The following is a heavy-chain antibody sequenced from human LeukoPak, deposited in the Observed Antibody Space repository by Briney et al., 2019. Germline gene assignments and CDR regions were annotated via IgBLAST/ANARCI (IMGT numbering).Heavy chain of an antibody. V-gene: IGHV3-7*01. J-gene: IGHJ6*03. Sequence: GGSLRLSCAASGFTFSSYWMSWVRQAPGKGLEWVAHIKQDGSNKYYAASVKGRFTIFRDNSTNTLYLQMNRFRAEDTAVYYCATARKNPTYYYDSSGYTYMDVWGKGTTVTVSS. CDR3: ATARKNPTYYYDSSGYTYMDV. CDR1: GFTFSSYW. D-gene: IGHD3-22*01. CDR2: IKQDGSNK.